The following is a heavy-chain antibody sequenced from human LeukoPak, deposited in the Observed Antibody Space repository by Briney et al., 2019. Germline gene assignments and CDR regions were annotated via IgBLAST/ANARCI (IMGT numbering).Heavy chain of an antibody. Sequence: GGSLRLSCAASGFVFSTYAMSWVRQAPGGGLERVSGISGSGASTYSANSVKGRFTISRDNSKNTLDLQMNSLRAEDTAIYYCVKDRYSSAYYFENWGQGTLVTVSS. V-gene: IGHV3-23*01. D-gene: IGHD5-18*01. CDR1: GFVFSTYA. J-gene: IGHJ4*02. CDR3: VKDRYSSAYYFEN. CDR2: ISGSGAST.